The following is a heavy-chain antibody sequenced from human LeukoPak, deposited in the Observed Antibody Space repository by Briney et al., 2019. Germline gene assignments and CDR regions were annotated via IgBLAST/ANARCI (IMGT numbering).Heavy chain of an antibody. CDR3: VVMIRGVGY. V-gene: IGHV3-72*01. J-gene: IGHJ4*02. CDR2: SSEKVNSYTT. Sequence: GGSLRLSCAASGFTSSDHVMDWVRQAPGKGLEWVGRSSEKVNSYTTKYAASVKDRFTMSRDGSKNSLYLQMSSLRTEDTAVYYCVVMIRGVGYWGQGALVTVSS. CDR1: GFTSSDHV. D-gene: IGHD3-10*01.